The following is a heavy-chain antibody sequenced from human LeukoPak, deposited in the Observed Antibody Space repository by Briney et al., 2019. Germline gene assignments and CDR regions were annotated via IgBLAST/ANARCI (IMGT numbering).Heavy chain of an antibody. CDR2: IGTAGDT. Sequence: PGGSLRLSCATSGFTFSSYDIQWVRQATGKGLEWVSSIGTAGDTYYAGSVKGRFTLSRENAKKSSYLQMNNLGAGDTAVYYCARGALGFDCWGQGTLVTVSS. V-gene: IGHV3-13*04. CDR1: GFTFSSYD. J-gene: IGHJ4*02. CDR3: ARGALGFDC.